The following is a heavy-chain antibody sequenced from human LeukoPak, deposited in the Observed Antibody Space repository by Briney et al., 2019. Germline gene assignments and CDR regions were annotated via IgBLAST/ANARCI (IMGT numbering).Heavy chain of an antibody. D-gene: IGHD2-8*02. Sequence: GGSLRLSCAASGFTLSSYWMHWVRQAPGEGLVWVSRIDTDESSTNYADSVKGRFTISRDNAKNTLYLQMNSLRAEDTAVYYCTRGLLGNDYWGQGTLVTVSS. V-gene: IGHV3-74*01. CDR1: GFTLSSYW. CDR3: TRGLLGNDY. J-gene: IGHJ4*02. CDR2: IDTDESST.